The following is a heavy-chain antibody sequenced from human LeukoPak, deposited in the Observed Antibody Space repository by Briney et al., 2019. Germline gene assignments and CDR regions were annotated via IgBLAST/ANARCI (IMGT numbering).Heavy chain of an antibody. V-gene: IGHV4-61*05. CDR3: ARIEMATIAFDI. CDR2: IYYSGST. D-gene: IGHD5-24*01. J-gene: IGHJ3*02. Sequence: RPSETLSLTCTVSGGSISSSSYYWSWIRQPPGKGLEWIGYIYYSGSTNYNPSLKSRVTISVDTSKNQFSLKLSSVTAADTAVYYCARIEMATIAFDIWGQGTMVTVSS. CDR1: GGSISSSSYY.